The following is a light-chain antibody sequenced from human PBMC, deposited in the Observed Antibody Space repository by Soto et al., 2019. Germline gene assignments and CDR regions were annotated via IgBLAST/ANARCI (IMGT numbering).Light chain of an antibody. CDR3: SSYTSSSTLEV. CDR1: SSDVGGYNY. CDR2: DVS. V-gene: IGLV2-14*01. J-gene: IGLJ1*01. Sequence: QSALTQPASVSGSPGQSITISCTGTSSDVGGYNYVSWYQQYPGKAPKVMIYDVSNRPSGVSNLFSGSKSGNTASLTISGLQAEDEADYYCSSYTSSSTLEVFGTGTKVTVL.